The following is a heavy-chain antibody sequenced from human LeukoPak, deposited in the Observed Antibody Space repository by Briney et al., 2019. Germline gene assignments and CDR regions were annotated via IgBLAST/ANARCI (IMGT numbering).Heavy chain of an antibody. CDR1: GGSFSGYY. D-gene: IGHD3-16*02. Sequence: PSETLSLTCAVYGGSFSGYYWSWIRQHPGKGLEWIGYIYYSGSTYYNPSLKSRVTISVDTSKNQFSLKLSSVTAADTAVYYCARRLTMITFGGVIVPIFDYWGQGTLVTVSS. CDR3: ARRLTMITFGGVIVPIFDY. V-gene: IGHV4-31*11. CDR2: IYYSGST. J-gene: IGHJ4*02.